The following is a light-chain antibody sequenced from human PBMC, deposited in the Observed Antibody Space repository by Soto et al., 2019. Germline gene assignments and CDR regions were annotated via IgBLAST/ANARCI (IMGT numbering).Light chain of an antibody. V-gene: IGKV1-5*03. CDR2: KAS. J-gene: IGKJ2*01. CDR1: QSISSW. Sequence: DIQMTQSPSTLSASVGDRVTITCRASQSISSWLAWYQQKPGKAPKLLIYKASSLESGVPSRFSGSGSGTEFTLNISSLQPDDFATYYSQQYNSYPSTFGQGTKLEIK. CDR3: QQYNSYPST.